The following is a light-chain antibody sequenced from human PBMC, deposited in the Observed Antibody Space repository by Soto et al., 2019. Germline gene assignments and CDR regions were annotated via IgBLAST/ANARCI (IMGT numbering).Light chain of an antibody. V-gene: IGKV1-39*01. CDR3: QQSYSTPWT. CDR1: QSISSY. Sequence: DIQMTRSPSSLSASVGDRVTITCRASQSISSYLNWYQQKPGKAPKLLIYAASSLQSGVPSRFSGSGSGTDFTLTISSLQPEDFATYYGQQSYSTPWTFGQGTKVEIK. J-gene: IGKJ1*01. CDR2: AAS.